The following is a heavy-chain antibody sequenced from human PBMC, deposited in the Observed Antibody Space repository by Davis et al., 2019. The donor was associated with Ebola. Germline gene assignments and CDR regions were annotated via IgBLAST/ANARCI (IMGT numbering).Heavy chain of an antibody. Sequence: SVNVSCKASGGPFSSSGIRWVRQAPGQGLERMGRIIHILGMTDYAQKFQGRVIITADKSTNTAYMELHSLRSEDTALYYCARDQGVGASRIDRWGQGSLVIVSS. V-gene: IGHV1-69*04. CDR3: ARDQGVGASRIDR. J-gene: IGHJ5*02. CDR2: IIHILGMT. CDR1: GGPFSSSG. D-gene: IGHD1-26*01.